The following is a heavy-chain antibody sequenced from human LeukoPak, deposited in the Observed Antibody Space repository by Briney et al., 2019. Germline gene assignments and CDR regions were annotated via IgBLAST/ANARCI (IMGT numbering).Heavy chain of an antibody. V-gene: IGHV3-11*05. J-gene: IGHJ3*02. D-gene: IGHD3-16*01. Sequence: GGSLRLSCAASGFTFSDYSMSWIRQAPGKGLEWVSYISSSSLYTNYADSLKGRFTISRVNPKNSLFLRMNSLRAEDSAVYYCARAARFGSVNDAFDIWGQGTMVTVSS. CDR2: ISSSSLYT. CDR3: ARAARFGSVNDAFDI. CDR1: GFTFSDYS.